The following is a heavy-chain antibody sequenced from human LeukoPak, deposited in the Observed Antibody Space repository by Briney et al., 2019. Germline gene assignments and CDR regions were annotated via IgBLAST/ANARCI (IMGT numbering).Heavy chain of an antibody. Sequence: ASVRVSCKASGYTFTTYGITWIQKAPGQGLERLGWISPYNGATEYAQNLQDRVSMTTDTSTNTAYIEVRSLKSDDTAVYYCARDSDWNVDYWGQGTLVTVSS. D-gene: IGHD1-1*01. CDR2: ISPYNGAT. V-gene: IGHV1-18*01. J-gene: IGHJ4*02. CDR3: ARDSDWNVDY. CDR1: GYTFTTYG.